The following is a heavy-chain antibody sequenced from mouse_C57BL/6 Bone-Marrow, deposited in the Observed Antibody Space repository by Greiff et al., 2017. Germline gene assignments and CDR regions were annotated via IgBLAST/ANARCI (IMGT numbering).Heavy chain of an antibody. J-gene: IGHJ4*01. V-gene: IGHV5-4*01. Sequence: EVQLVESGGGLVKPGGSLKLSCAASGFTFSSYAMSWVRQTPEKRLEWVATISDGGSYTYYPDNVKGRFTISRDNAKNNLYLQMSHLKSEDTAMYYCAREDYSNHYYAMDYWGQGTSVTVSS. CDR2: ISDGGSYT. CDR3: AREDYSNHYYAMDY. CDR1: GFTFSSYA. D-gene: IGHD2-5*01.